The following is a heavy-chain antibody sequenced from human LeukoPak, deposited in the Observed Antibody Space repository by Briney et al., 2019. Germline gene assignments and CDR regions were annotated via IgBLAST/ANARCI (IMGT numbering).Heavy chain of an antibody. V-gene: IGHV3-23*01. Sequence: GGSLRLSCAASGFTFSSYGMHWVRQAPGKGLECVASITRGGSTYYADSVKGRFTISRDNSENTLYLQMNSLRDEDTAVYSCAKEFSSSWSHFDSWGQGILVAVSS. CDR2: ITRGGST. CDR3: AKEFSSSWSHFDS. J-gene: IGHJ4*02. D-gene: IGHD6-13*01. CDR1: GFTFSSYG.